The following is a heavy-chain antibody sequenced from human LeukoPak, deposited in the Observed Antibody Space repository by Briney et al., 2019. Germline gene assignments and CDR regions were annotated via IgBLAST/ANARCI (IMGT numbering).Heavy chain of an antibody. J-gene: IGHJ4*02. V-gene: IGHV3-30*03. CDR2: IRYDGRHT. CDR3: ARTYSSGWYADY. Sequence: GGSLRLSCGASGFTFSSYDMHWVRRAPGKGLEWVAGIRYDGRHTYHADSVKGRFTISRDNSKNTLYLQMESLKTEDTAVYYCARTYSSGWYADYWGQGTLVTVSS. CDR1: GFTFSSYD. D-gene: IGHD6-19*01.